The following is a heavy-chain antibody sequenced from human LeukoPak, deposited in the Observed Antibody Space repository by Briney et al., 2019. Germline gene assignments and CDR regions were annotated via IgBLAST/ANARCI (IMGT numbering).Heavy chain of an antibody. V-gene: IGHV3-23*01. D-gene: IGHD6-19*01. CDR2: ISGSGGST. J-gene: IGHJ4*02. Sequence: GGSLRLSCAASGFTFSSYSMNWVRQAPGKGLEWVSSISGSGGSTYYADSVKGRFTISRDKSKNTLYLQMNSLRAEDTAVYYCAKGLAVAGHFDYWGQGTLVTVSS. CDR3: AKGLAVAGHFDY. CDR1: GFTFSSYS.